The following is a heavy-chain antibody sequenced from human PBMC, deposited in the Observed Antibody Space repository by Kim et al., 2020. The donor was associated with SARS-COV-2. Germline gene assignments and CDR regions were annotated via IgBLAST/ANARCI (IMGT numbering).Heavy chain of an antibody. Sequence: ASVKVSCKASGYTFTGYYMHWVRQAPGQGLEWMGRINPNSGGTNYAQKFQGRVTMTRDTSISTAYMELSRLRSDDTAVYYCARDLAMDPRFGELCYGYWGQGTLVTVSS. CDR2: INPNSGGT. V-gene: IGHV1-2*06. D-gene: IGHD3-10*01. J-gene: IGHJ4*02. CDR3: ARDLAMDPRFGELCYGY. CDR1: GYTFTGYY.